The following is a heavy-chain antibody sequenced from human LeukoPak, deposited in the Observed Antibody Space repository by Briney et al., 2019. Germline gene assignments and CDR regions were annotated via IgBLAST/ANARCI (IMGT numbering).Heavy chain of an antibody. V-gene: IGHV3-15*01. CDR1: GFTFSNAW. Sequence: GGSLRLSCAASGFTFSNAWMSWVRQAPGKGLEWVGRIKSKTDGGTTDYAAPVKGRFTISRDDSKNTLYLQMNSLKTEDTAVYYCTTDMIGRPHHPYAFDIWGQGTMVTVSS. CDR2: IKSKTDGGTT. D-gene: IGHD3-10*02. CDR3: TTDMIGRPHHPYAFDI. J-gene: IGHJ3*02.